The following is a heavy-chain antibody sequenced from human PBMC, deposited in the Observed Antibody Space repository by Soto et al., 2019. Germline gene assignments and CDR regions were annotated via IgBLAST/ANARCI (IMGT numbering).Heavy chain of an antibody. Sequence: QVQLVQSGAEVKKPGSSVKVSCKASGGTFSSYAISWVRQAPGQGLEWMGGIIPIFGTANYAQKFQGRVTITADDSTSTAYMELSSLRSEDTAVDYCAREGGSGIYRYYAMDVWGQGTTVTVSS. J-gene: IGHJ6*02. CDR2: IIPIFGTA. CDR3: AREGGSGIYRYYAMDV. CDR1: GGTFSSYA. V-gene: IGHV1-69*12. D-gene: IGHD3-10*01.